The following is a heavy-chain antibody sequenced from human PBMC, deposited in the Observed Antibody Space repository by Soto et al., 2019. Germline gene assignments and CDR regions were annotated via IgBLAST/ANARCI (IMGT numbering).Heavy chain of an antibody. CDR1: GFTFSNAC. CDR3: TTWISTTRGMDV. D-gene: IGHD2-2*03. V-gene: IGHV3-15*01. J-gene: IGHJ6*02. Sequence: PXESLSLTCAASGFTFSNACMSWVRQAPGKGLEWVGRIKSKTDGGTTDYAAPVKSRFTISRDDSKNTLYLQMNSLKTEDTAVYYCTTWISTTRGMDVWGQGTTVTVSS. CDR2: IKSKTDGGTT.